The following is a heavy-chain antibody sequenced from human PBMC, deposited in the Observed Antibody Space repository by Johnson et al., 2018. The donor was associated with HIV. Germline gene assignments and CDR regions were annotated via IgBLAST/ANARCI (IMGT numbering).Heavy chain of an antibody. V-gene: IGHV3-33*01. CDR3: AREGGVTMVDGFDI. CDR1: GFTFSSYG. J-gene: IGHJ3*02. Sequence: QVQLVESGGGVVQPGRSLRLSCAASGFTFSSYGMHWVRQAPGKGLEWVAVIWYDGSNKYYADSVKGRFTISRDNSKNTLYVQMNSLRAEDTAVYYCAREGGVTMVDGFDIWGQGTMVTVSS. CDR2: IWYDGSNK. D-gene: IGHD3-10*01.